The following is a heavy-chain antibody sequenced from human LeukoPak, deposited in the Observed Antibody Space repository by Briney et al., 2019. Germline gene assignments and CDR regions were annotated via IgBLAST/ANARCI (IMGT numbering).Heavy chain of an antibody. D-gene: IGHD5-12*01. CDR2: INHSGST. J-gene: IGHJ4*02. CDR1: GGSFSGYY. CDR3: ARAALRSPLTYFDY. V-gene: IGHV4-34*01. Sequence: SETLSLTCAVYGGSFSGYYWSWIRQPPGKGLEWIGEINHSGSTNYNPSLKSRVTISVDTSKNQFSLKLSSVTAADTAVYYCARAALRSPLTYFDYWGQGTLVTVSS.